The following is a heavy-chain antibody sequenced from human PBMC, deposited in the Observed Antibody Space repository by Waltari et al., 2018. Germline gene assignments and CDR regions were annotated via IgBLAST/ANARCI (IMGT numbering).Heavy chain of an antibody. CDR2: ISGSGGRP. Sequence: EVQLLESGGGLVQPGGSLRLSCAASGFTFSSYAMSGVRQAPGKGLEWVSAISGSGGRPYYADSVKGRFTISRDNSKNTLYLQMNSLRAEDTAVYYCAKEGPDYGGNSEGSWGQGTLVTVSS. J-gene: IGHJ4*02. D-gene: IGHD4-17*01. CDR1: GFTFSSYA. CDR3: AKEGPDYGGNSEGS. V-gene: IGHV3-23*01.